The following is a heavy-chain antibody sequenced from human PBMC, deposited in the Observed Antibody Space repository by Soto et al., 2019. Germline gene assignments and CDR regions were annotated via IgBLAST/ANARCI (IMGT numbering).Heavy chain of an antibody. CDR1: GGSISSYY. D-gene: IGHD3-10*02. CDR3: ARAGCSVSYYYYYGMDV. CDR2: IYYSGST. Sequence: SETLSLTCTVSGGSISSYYWSWIRQPPGKGLEWIGYIYYSGSTNYNPSLKNRVTISVDTSKNQFSLKLSSVTAADTAVYYCARAGCSVSYYYYYGMDVWGQGTTVTVSS. J-gene: IGHJ6*02. V-gene: IGHV4-59*01.